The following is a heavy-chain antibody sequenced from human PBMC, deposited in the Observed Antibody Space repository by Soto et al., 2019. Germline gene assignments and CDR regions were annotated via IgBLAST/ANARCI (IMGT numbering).Heavy chain of an antibody. Sequence: QVHLVESGGGVVQPGRSLRLSCAASGFTFNNFGMHWVRQAPGKGLEWVAAISNDGSDKYYADSVRGRLTISRDNSHNTVYLQMNSLKAEDTAGYYCAKDQGIAASHGIDWGQGTMVTVSS. CDR3: AKDQGIAASHGID. CDR1: GFTFNNFG. V-gene: IGHV3-30*18. CDR2: ISNDGSDK. D-gene: IGHD6-13*01. J-gene: IGHJ3*01.